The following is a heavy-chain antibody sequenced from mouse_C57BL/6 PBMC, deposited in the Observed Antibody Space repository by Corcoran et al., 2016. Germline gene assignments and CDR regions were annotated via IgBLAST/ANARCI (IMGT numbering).Heavy chain of an antibody. CDR3: ARWRATEYAMDY. CDR1: GYAFSSYW. D-gene: IGHD3-1*01. J-gene: IGHJ4*01. Sequence: QVQLQQSGAELVKPGASVKISCKASGYAFSSYWMNWVKQRPGKGLEWIGQIYPGDGDTNYNGKFKGKATLTADKSSSTAYMQLSSLTSEDSAVYYCARWRATEYAMDYWGQGTSVTVSS. CDR2: IYPGDGDT. V-gene: IGHV1-80*01.